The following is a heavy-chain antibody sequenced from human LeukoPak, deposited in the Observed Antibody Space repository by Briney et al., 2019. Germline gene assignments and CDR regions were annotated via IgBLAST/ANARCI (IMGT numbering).Heavy chain of an antibody. D-gene: IGHD3-22*01. CDR3: ARGNYYDSSDYYFNHWFDP. CDR1: GGSISSSSYY. CDR2: IYYSGST. J-gene: IGHJ5*02. Sequence: SETLSLTCTVSGGSISSSSYYWGWIRQPPGKGLEWIGSIYYSGSTYYNPSLKSRVTISVDTSKNQFSLKLSSVTAADTAVYYCARGNYYDSSDYYFNHWFDPWGQGTLVTVSS. V-gene: IGHV4-39*01.